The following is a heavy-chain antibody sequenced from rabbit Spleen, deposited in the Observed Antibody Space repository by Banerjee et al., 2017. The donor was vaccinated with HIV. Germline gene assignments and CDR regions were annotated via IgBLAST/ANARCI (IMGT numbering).Heavy chain of an antibody. CDR3: ARDLAAWNSGSYAFNL. CDR2: IYNGDGST. J-gene: IGHJ4*01. Sequence: EESGGDLVQPEGSLTLTFKVSGFDFSSDAMCWVRQAPGKRPEWIACIYNGDGSTYDASWVNGRFHISKTSSTTVTLQMTSLTGADTATYFCARDLAAWNSGSYAFNLWGPGTLVTVS. D-gene: IGHD1-1*01. CDR1: GFDFSSDA. V-gene: IGHV1S47*01.